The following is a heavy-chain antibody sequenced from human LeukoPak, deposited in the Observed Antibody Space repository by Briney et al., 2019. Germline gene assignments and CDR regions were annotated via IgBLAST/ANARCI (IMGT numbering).Heavy chain of an antibody. J-gene: IGHJ3*02. CDR3: ARDLGIAGTTHAFDI. CDR2: IYGGGPT. V-gene: IGHV3-53*01. Sequence: GGSLRISCAASGFTVSRNYMSWVRQAPGRSLECVSVIYGGGPTYYADSVKGRFTISRDTAKNTLYLQMNSLRGEDTAVYFCARDLGIAGTTHAFDIWGHGTMVTVSS. CDR1: GFTVSRNY. D-gene: IGHD1-14*01.